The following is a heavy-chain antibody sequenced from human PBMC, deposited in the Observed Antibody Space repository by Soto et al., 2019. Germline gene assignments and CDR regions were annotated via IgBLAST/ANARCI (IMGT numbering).Heavy chain of an antibody. Sequence: EVQLLESGGGLVQPGGSLRLSCAASGFTFSSYAMSWVRQAPGKGLEWVSAISGSGGSTYYADSVKGRFTISRDNSKNTLYLQKNSLRAEDTAVYYCAKSHCSSTSCYGWDDAFDIWGQGTMVTVSS. D-gene: IGHD2-2*01. CDR3: AKSHCSSTSCYGWDDAFDI. CDR2: ISGSGGST. J-gene: IGHJ3*02. CDR1: GFTFSSYA. V-gene: IGHV3-23*01.